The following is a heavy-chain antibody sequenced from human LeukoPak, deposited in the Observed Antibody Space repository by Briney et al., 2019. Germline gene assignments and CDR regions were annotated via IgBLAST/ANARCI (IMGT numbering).Heavy chain of an antibody. CDR2: IYYSGST. CDR3: ARDPSVVPAALYGSQPDWYFDL. CDR1: GGSISSSSYY. V-gene: IGHV4-39*02. Sequence: SETLSLTCTVSGGSISSSSYYWGWIRQPPGKGLEWIGSIYYSGSTYYNPSLKSRVTISVDTSKNQFSLKLSSVTAADTAVYYCARDPSVVPAALYGSQPDWYFDLWGRGTLVTVSS. D-gene: IGHD2-2*01. J-gene: IGHJ2*01.